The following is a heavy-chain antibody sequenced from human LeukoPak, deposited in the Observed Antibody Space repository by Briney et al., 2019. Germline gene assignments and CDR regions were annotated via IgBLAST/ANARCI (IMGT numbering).Heavy chain of an antibody. CDR1: GGSFSGYY. Sequence: PSETLSLTCAVYGGSFSGYYWSWIRQPPGKGLEWIGEINHSGSTNYNPSLKSRVTISVDTSENQFSLKLSSVTAADTAVYYCARLRIAAAGTAYYYYYGMDVWGQGTTVAVSS. D-gene: IGHD6-13*01. V-gene: IGHV4-34*01. J-gene: IGHJ6*02. CDR2: INHSGST. CDR3: ARLRIAAAGTAYYYYYGMDV.